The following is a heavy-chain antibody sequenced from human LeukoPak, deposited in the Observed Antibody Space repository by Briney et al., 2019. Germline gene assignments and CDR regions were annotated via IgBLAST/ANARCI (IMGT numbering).Heavy chain of an antibody. D-gene: IGHD2-15*01. V-gene: IGHV4-59*01. J-gene: IGHJ4*02. CDR2: VYYSGST. CDR1: GGSISGYY. CDR3: ARIHRYCSGGACYVLDN. Sequence: SETLSLTCTVSGGSISGYYWGWIRQPPGRGLEWIGYVYYSGSTNYNPSFKSRITISVDTSRNQFSLQLSSVTAADTAVYYCARIHRYCSGGACYVLDNWGQGTLVAVSS.